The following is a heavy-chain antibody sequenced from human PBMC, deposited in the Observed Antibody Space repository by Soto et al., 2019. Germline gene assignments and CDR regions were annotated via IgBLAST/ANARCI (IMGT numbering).Heavy chain of an antibody. Sequence: DSVKVSCKASRYTFTGYYMHWVRQAPGQGLEWMGWINPNSGGTNYAQKFQGRVTMTRDTSISTAYMELSRLRSDDTAVYYCARLTYYYDSSGPRAGAFDIWGQGTMVTVSS. CDR2: INPNSGGT. CDR1: RYTFTGYY. CDR3: ARLTYYYDSSGPRAGAFDI. V-gene: IGHV1-2*02. D-gene: IGHD3-22*01. J-gene: IGHJ3*02.